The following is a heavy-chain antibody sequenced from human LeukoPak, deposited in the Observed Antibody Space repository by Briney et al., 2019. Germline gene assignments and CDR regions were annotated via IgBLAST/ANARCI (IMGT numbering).Heavy chain of an antibody. CDR1: GYSISSGYY. V-gene: IGHV4-38-2*02. D-gene: IGHD3-22*01. Sequence: SETLSLTCTVSGYSISSGYYWGWIRQPPGKGLGWIGSIYHSGSTYYNPSLKSRVTISVDTSKNQFSLKLSSVTAADTAVYYCARVTGYMIEDYFDYWGQGTLVTVSS. J-gene: IGHJ4*02. CDR3: ARVTGYMIEDYFDY. CDR2: IYHSGST.